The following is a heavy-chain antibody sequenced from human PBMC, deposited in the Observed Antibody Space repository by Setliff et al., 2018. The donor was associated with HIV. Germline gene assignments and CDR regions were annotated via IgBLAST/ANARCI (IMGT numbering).Heavy chain of an antibody. Sequence: SETLSLTCAVYGGSFSGYYWSWIRQPPGKGLEWIGEINHSGSTNYNPSLKSRVTISVDTSKNQFSLKLTSGTAADTAMYYCASFFVTTVTNQDYWGQGTPVTVSS. J-gene: IGHJ4*02. D-gene: IGHD4-17*01. CDR3: ASFFVTTVTNQDY. CDR2: INHSGST. CDR1: GGSFSGYY. V-gene: IGHV4-34*01.